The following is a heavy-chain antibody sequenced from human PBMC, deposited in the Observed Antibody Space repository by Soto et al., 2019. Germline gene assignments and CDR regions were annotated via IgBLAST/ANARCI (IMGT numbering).Heavy chain of an antibody. V-gene: IGHV3-7*01. CDR2: IKQDGSEK. CDR3: ARAGRITIFSTGYPLNAFDI. Sequence: EVQLVESGGGLVQPGGSLRLSCAASGFTFSSYWMSWVRQAPGKGLEWVANIKQDGSEKYYVDSVKGRFTISRDNAKNSLYLQMNSLRAEDTAVYYCARAGRITIFSTGYPLNAFDIWGQGRMVTVSS. J-gene: IGHJ3*02. D-gene: IGHD3-9*01. CDR1: GFTFSSYW.